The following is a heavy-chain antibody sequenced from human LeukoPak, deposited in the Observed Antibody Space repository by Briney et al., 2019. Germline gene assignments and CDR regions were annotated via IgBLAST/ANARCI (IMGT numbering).Heavy chain of an antibody. Sequence: GGSLRLSCAASGFTFSSYSMNWVRQAPGKGLEWVSSMSSSSSYIYYADSVKGRFTISRDNAKNSLYLQMNSLRAEDTAVYYCARPQQYYYGSGSYYYFDYWGQGTLVTVSS. J-gene: IGHJ4*02. V-gene: IGHV3-21*01. CDR2: MSSSSSYI. CDR1: GFTFSSYS. CDR3: ARPQQYYYGSGSYYYFDY. D-gene: IGHD3-10*01.